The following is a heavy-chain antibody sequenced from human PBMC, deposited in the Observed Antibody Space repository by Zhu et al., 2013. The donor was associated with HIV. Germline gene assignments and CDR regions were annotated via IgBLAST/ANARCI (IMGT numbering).Heavy chain of an antibody. V-gene: IGHV4-34*01. CDR1: GGSFSGYY. Sequence: QVQLQQWGAGLLKPSETLSLTCAVYGGSFSGYYWSWIRQPPGKGLEWIGEINHSGSTNYNPSLKSRVTISVDTSKNQFSLKLSSVTAADTAVYYCARGRASVAGPYFDYWGQGNPGHRSPQ. CDR3: ARGRASVAGPYFDY. J-gene: IGHJ4*02. CDR2: INHSGST. D-gene: IGHD6-19*01.